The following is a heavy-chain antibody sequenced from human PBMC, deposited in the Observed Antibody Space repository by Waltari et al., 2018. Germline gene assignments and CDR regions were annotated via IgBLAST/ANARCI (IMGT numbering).Heavy chain of an antibody. CDR1: GFTFSSYW. Sequence: EVQLVESGGGLVQPGGSLRLSCAASGFTFSSYWMSWVRQAPGKGLEWVANRKQDGSEKYYVDSVKGRFTISRDNAKNSLYLQMNSLRAEDTAVYYCARVGYSKGDAFDIWGQGTMVTVSS. CDR3: ARVGYSKGDAFDI. CDR2: RKQDGSEK. J-gene: IGHJ3*02. D-gene: IGHD6-13*01. V-gene: IGHV3-7*04.